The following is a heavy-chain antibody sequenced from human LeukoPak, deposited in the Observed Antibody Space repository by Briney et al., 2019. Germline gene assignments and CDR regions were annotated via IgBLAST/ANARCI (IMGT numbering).Heavy chain of an antibody. J-gene: IGHJ4*02. V-gene: IGHV3-7*01. CDR2: IKQDGSQQ. CDR1: GFRYNMFS. Sequence: GGSLRLSCAASGFRYNMFSMSWVRQTPGKGLEWVANIKQDGSQQEYADSVKGRFAISRDNANNFLDLQMNSLRAEDTGVYYCASVDFDNNAHYHYYLPNWGQGTRVTVSS. CDR3: ASVDFDNNAHYHYYLPN. D-gene: IGHD2/OR15-2a*01.